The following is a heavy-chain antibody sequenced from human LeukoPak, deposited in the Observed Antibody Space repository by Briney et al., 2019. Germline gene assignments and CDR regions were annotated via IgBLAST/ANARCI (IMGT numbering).Heavy chain of an antibody. CDR2: IYYSGST. Sequence: SETLSLTCTVSGGSISSYYWSWIRQPPGKGLEWIGYIYYSGSTNYNPSLKSRVTISVDTSKNQFSLKLSSVTAADTAVYYCARPLYCGGDCSSFDIWGQGTMVTVSS. CDR1: GGSISSYY. J-gene: IGHJ3*02. CDR3: ARPLYCGGDCSSFDI. D-gene: IGHD2-21*02. V-gene: IGHV4-59*08.